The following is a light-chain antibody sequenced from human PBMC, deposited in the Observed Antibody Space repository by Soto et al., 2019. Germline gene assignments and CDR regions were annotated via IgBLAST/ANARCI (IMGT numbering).Light chain of an antibody. CDR3: HLYNTYSPT. V-gene: IGKV1-8*01. CDR1: QGISSY. Sequence: AIRMTQSPSSFSASTGDRVTITCRASQGISSYLAWYQQKPGKAPKLLIYAASTLQSGVPSRFSGSGSGTDFTLTISCLQSEDFATYYCHLYNTYSPTLGQGTKLEI. J-gene: IGKJ2*01. CDR2: AAS.